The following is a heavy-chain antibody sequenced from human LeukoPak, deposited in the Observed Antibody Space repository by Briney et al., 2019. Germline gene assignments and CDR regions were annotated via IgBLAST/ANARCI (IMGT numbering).Heavy chain of an antibody. CDR1: GGFIGSYY. Sequence: SETLSLTCTVSGGFIGSYYWSWIRQPPGKGLEWIGYVYYSGGIGGPNYNPSLKSRVTISVDRSKNQFSLNLTSVTAADTAVYSCARSNNWDGGYYNWFDPWGQGTLVTVSS. CDR3: ARSNNWDGGYYNWFDP. J-gene: IGHJ5*02. V-gene: IGHV4-59*01. D-gene: IGHD1-20*01. CDR2: VYYSGGIGGP.